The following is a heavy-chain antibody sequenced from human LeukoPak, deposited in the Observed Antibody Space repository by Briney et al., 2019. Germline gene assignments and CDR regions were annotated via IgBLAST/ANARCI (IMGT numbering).Heavy chain of an antibody. CDR3: ARVEASGYDYGAFDY. Sequence: GGSLRLSCAASGFTFNRYWMSWVRQAPGKGLEWVANIKQDGREKYYVDSVKGRFTISRDNAKNSLYLQMNSLRAEDTAVYYCARVEASGYDYGAFDYWGQGTLVTVSS. CDR1: GFTFNRYW. J-gene: IGHJ4*02. V-gene: IGHV3-7*01. CDR2: IKQDGREK. D-gene: IGHD5-12*01.